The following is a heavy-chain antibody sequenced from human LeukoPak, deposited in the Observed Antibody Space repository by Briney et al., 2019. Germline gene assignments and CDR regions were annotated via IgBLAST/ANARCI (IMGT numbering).Heavy chain of an antibody. CDR1: GFTFRSSA. V-gene: IGHV3-30-3*02. J-gene: IGHJ3*02. CDR2: ISYDETNK. D-gene: IGHD6-19*01. CDR3: AKSSSGGWYLLGDAFDI. Sequence: PGGSLRLSCAASGFTFRSSAMNWVRQAPGKGLEWVASISYDETNKYYTDSVKGRFTISRDKSKNTLYLQMNSLRAEDTAVYYCAKSSSGGWYLLGDAFDIWGQGTMVTVSS.